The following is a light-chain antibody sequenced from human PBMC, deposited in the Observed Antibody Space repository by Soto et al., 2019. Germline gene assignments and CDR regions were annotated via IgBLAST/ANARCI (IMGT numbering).Light chain of an antibody. J-gene: IGKJ5*01. V-gene: IGKV1-9*01. CDR2: AAA. Sequence: DIQLTQSPSFLSASVGDRVTITCRASQGISNYLAWYQQEPGKAPKLLIYAAAPLQSGVPSRFSGSGSGTEFTLTISCLHPEDFATYSCQQLNSYPVTFGQGTRLEI. CDR1: QGISNY. CDR3: QQLNSYPVT.